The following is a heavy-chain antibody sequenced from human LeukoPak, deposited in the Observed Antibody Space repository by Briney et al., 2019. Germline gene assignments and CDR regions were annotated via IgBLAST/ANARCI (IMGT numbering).Heavy chain of an antibody. D-gene: IGHD1-26*01. J-gene: IGHJ4*02. CDR1: GYTSTTSGYFFTGYF. CDR3: ATEEYSGSSKGNFDY. Sequence: ASVKVSCKASGYTSTTSGYFFTGYFIHWVRQAPGQGLEWMGWISAYNGNTNYAQKFQGRVTMTEDTSTDTAYMELSSLRSEDTAVYYCATEEYSGSSKGNFDYWGQGTLVTVSS. V-gene: IGHV1-18*04. CDR2: ISAYNGNT.